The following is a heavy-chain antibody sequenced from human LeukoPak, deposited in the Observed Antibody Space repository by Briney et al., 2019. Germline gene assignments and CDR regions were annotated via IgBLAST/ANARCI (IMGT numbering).Heavy chain of an antibody. CDR1: GFTFYNYA. CDR2: IFGSGTSK. D-gene: IGHD2/OR15-2a*01. V-gene: IGHV3-23*01. J-gene: IGHJ4*02. CDR3: GVSLLREGPYIY. Sequence: GGSLRLSCAASGFTFYNYAMSWVRQAPGKGLEGVSEIFGSGTSKEYADSGKGRITISRDNSKTTLYLQMISLRDDDTSVYYCGVSLLREGPYIYRGQGTLVTVSS.